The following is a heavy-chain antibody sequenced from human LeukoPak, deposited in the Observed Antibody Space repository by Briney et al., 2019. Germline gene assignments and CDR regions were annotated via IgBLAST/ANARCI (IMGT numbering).Heavy chain of an antibody. V-gene: IGHV3-9*01. D-gene: IGHD4-17*01. Sequence: PGRSLRLSCAASGFTFDDYAMHWVRQAPGKGLEWVSGISWNSGSIGYADSVKGRFTISRDNAKNSLYLQMNSLRAEDTALYYCAKDNHYTVTDAFDIWGQGTMVTVSS. CDR2: ISWNSGSI. CDR1: GFTFDDYA. CDR3: AKDNHYTVTDAFDI. J-gene: IGHJ3*02.